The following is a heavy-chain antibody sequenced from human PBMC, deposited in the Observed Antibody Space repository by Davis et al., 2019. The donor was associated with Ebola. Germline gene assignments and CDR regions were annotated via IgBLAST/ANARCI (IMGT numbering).Heavy chain of an antibody. CDR3: ARGGAAGPYNWFDP. CDR2: IYSGGST. J-gene: IGHJ5*02. V-gene: IGHV3-53*01. Sequence: GESLKISCAASGFTFSDYYMSWVRQAPGKGLEWVSVIYSGGSTYYADSVKGRFTISRDNSKNTLYLQMNSLRAEDTAVYYCARGGAAGPYNWFDPWGQGTLVTVSS. CDR1: GFTFSDYY. D-gene: IGHD6-13*01.